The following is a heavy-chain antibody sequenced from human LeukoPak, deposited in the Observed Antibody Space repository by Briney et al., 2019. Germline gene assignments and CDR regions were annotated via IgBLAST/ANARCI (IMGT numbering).Heavy chain of an antibody. Sequence: GASVKVSCKTSGYTFTDNVISWVRQAPGQGLEWMGWITVYNGDTNYAQKVQARVSMTTDASTSTAYMELRSLRSDDTAVYYCARDLNDIAAAGINWFDPWGQGTLVTVSS. J-gene: IGHJ5*02. CDR1: GYTFTDNV. CDR2: ITVYNGDT. CDR3: ARDLNDIAAAGINWFDP. V-gene: IGHV1-18*01. D-gene: IGHD6-13*01.